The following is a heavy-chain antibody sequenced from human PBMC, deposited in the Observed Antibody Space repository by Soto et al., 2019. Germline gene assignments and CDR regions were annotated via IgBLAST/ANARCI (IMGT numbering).Heavy chain of an antibody. D-gene: IGHD6-6*01. CDR3: AREGSSSPAYYYGMDV. J-gene: IGHJ6*02. V-gene: IGHV1-18*01. Sequence: ASVKVSCKASGYTFTSYGISWVRQAPGQGLEWMGWISAYNRNTNYAQKLQGRVTMTRDTSTSTVYMELSSLRSEDTAVYYCAREGSSSPAYYYGMDVWGQGTTVTVSS. CDR1: GYTFTSYG. CDR2: ISAYNRNT.